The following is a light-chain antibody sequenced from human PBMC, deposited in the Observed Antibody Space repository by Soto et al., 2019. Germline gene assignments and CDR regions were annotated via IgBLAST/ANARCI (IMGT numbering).Light chain of an antibody. Sequence: EIVMTQSPAALSVSPGERATLSCRASQSVSSNLAWYQQKPGQAPRLLIDGASTRATGIPVSFSGSGSGTEFTLTISSLQSEDFAVYYCRQYNNWPSCTFGPGTKVDIK. CDR2: GAS. CDR3: RQYNNWPSCT. V-gene: IGKV3-15*01. J-gene: IGKJ3*01. CDR1: QSVSSN.